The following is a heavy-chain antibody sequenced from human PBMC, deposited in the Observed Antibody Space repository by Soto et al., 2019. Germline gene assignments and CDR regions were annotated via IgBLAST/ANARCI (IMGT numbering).Heavy chain of an antibody. J-gene: IGHJ4*02. Sequence: ASETLSLTCTVSGGSISSYYWSWIRQPPGKGLEWIGYIYHSGSTYYNPSLKSRVTISVDRSKNQFSLKLSSVTAADTAVYYCARGDYDILTGYYIFDYWGQGTLVTVSS. D-gene: IGHD3-9*01. CDR1: GGSISSYY. CDR3: ARGDYDILTGYYIFDY. V-gene: IGHV4-59*12. CDR2: IYHSGST.